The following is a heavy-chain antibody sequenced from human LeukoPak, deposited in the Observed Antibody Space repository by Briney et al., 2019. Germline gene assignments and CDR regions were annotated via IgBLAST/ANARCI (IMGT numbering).Heavy chain of an antibody. V-gene: IGHV3-74*01. Sequence: GRSLRLSCAASGFTFSSYWMHWVRQAPGKGLVWVSRINSDGSSTSYAESVKGRFTISRDNAKNTLYLQMNSLRAEDTAVYYCARDDYSNYADYWGQGTLVTVSS. J-gene: IGHJ4*02. CDR2: INSDGSST. CDR1: GFTFSSYW. D-gene: IGHD4-11*01. CDR3: ARDDYSNYADY.